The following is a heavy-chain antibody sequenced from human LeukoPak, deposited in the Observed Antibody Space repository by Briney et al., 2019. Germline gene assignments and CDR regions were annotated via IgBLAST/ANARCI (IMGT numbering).Heavy chain of an antibody. CDR2: IYSGGST. J-gene: IGHJ3*02. V-gene: IGHV3-53*04. D-gene: IGHD5-12*01. CDR3: ARVVTYSGYDYEAFDI. CDR1: GFTVSSNY. Sequence: GGSLRLSCAASGFTVSSNYMSWVRQVPGKGLEWVSVIYSGGSTYYADSVKGRFTISRHNSKNTLYLQMNSLRAEDTAVYYCARVVTYSGYDYEAFDIWGQGTMVTVSS.